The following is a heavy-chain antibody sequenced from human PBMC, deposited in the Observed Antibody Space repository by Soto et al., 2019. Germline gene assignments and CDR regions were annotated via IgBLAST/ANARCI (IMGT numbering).Heavy chain of an antibody. Sequence: ASVKVSCKASGYTFTGYYMHWVRQAPGQGLEWMGWINPNSGGTKSAQKFQGRVTMTRDTSISTAYMELSRLRSDDTAVYYCARRKGDYYDSSGYHYYFDYWGQGTLVTVSS. V-gene: IGHV1-2*02. CDR1: GYTFTGYY. CDR2: INPNSGGT. J-gene: IGHJ4*02. CDR3: ARRKGDYYDSSGYHYYFDY. D-gene: IGHD3-22*01.